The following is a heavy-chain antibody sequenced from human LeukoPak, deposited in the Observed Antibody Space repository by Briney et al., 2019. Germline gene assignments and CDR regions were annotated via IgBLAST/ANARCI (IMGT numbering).Heavy chain of an antibody. Sequence: SETLSLTCTVSGGSISSYYWSWIRQPPGEGLEWIGYIYYSGSTNYNPSLKSRVTISVDTSKNQFSLKLSSVIAADTAVYYCARDRSYCSSTSCYAYGMDVWGQGTTVTVSS. D-gene: IGHD2-2*01. CDR3: ARDRSYCSSTSCYAYGMDV. J-gene: IGHJ6*02. CDR2: IYYSGST. V-gene: IGHV4-59*01. CDR1: GGSISSYY.